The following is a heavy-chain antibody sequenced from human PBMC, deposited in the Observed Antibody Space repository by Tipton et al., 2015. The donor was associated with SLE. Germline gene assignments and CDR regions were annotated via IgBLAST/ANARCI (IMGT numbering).Heavy chain of an antibody. CDR1: GFTFSSYS. Sequence: GSLRLSCAASGFTFSSYSMNWVRQAPGKGLEWVSYISSSSSTIYYADSVKGRFTISRDNAKNSLYLQMNSLRAEDTAVYYCAREGTVTTYPWFDPWGQGTLVTVSS. J-gene: IGHJ5*02. CDR2: ISSSSSTI. V-gene: IGHV3-48*01. CDR3: AREGTVTTYPWFDP. D-gene: IGHD4-17*01.